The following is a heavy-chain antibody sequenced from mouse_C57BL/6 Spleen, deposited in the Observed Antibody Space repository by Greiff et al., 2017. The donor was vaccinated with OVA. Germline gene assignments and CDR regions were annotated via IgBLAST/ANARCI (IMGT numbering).Heavy chain of an antibody. CDR2: IYPGSGNT. V-gene: IGHV1-84*01. Sequence: VQLQQSGPELVKPGASVKISCKASGYTFTDYYINWVKQRPGQGLEWIGWIYPGSGNTKYNEKFKGKATLTVDTSSSTAYMQLSSLTSEDSAVYFCARTLYGSRPYYYAMDYWGQGTSVTVSS. CDR3: ARTLYGSRPYYYAMDY. D-gene: IGHD1-1*01. CDR1: GYTFTDYY. J-gene: IGHJ4*01.